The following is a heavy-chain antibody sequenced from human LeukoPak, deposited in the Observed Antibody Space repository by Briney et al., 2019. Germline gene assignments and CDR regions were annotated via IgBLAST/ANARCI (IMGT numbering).Heavy chain of an antibody. V-gene: IGHV3-48*01. Sequence: PGGSLRLSCAASGFTFSYYSMNWVRQAPGKGLEWVSYISDSSSTIYYADSVKGRFTISRDNAKNSLYLQMNSLRAEDTAVYYRARPNDCSSTSCYTDAFDFWGQGTMVTVSS. CDR2: ISDSSSTI. CDR3: ARPNDCSSTSCYTDAFDF. CDR1: GFTFSYYS. J-gene: IGHJ3*01. D-gene: IGHD2-2*02.